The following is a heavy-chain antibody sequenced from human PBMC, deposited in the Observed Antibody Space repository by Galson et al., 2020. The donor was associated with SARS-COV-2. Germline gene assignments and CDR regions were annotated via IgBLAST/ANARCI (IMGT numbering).Heavy chain of an antibody. CDR3: AKTGTTVTTGGFDY. CDR1: GFTFSSYP. Sequence: GGSLRLSCAASGFTFSSYPMSWVRQAPGKGLEWVSSTSGSGDSTYYADAVKGRFTISRDNSKNTLYLQMNSLRAEDTAVYYCAKTGTTVTTGGFDYWGQGTLVTVSS. V-gene: IGHV3-23*01. J-gene: IGHJ4*02. D-gene: IGHD4-17*01. CDR2: TSGSGDST.